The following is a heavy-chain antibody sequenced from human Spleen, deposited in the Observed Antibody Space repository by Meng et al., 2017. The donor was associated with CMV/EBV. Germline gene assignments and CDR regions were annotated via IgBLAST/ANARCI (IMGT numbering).Heavy chain of an antibody. V-gene: IGHV1-2*02. J-gene: IGHJ6*02. CDR3: ARDQGVVDETDYYGMDV. CDR1: YTFTGSY. Sequence: YTFTGSYMHWVRQAPGQGLGWMGWINPNSGGTNYAQKFQGRVTMTRDTSISTAYMELSRLRSDDTAVYYCARDQGVVDETDYYGMDVWGQGTTVTVSS. D-gene: IGHD2-2*01. CDR2: INPNSGGT.